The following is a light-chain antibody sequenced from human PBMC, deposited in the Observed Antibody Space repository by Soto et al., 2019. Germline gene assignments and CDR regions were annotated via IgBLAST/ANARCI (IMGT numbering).Light chain of an antibody. CDR1: SSNIGAGYD. J-gene: IGLJ1*01. Sequence: QSVLTQPPSVSGAPGQRVTISCTGSSSNIGAGYDVQWYQQLPGTAPKLLIYGNSNRPSGVPDRFSGSKSGTSASLAITGLQAEDEADYYCQSYDSRLSGYVFGTGTKVTVL. CDR2: GNS. CDR3: QSYDSRLSGYV. V-gene: IGLV1-40*01.